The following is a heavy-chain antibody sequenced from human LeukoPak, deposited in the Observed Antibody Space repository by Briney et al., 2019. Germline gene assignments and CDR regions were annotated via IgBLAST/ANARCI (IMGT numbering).Heavy chain of an antibody. D-gene: IGHD3-22*01. CDR1: GFTFSNYA. CDR2: ISGSGGNT. Sequence: GGSLRLSCAASGFTFSNYAMNWVRQAPGKGLEWVSAISGSGGNTYYADSVKGRFTISRDNSKNTLYLQMSILRADDTAVYYCGVDSSDYFRGHWGQGTLVTVSS. J-gene: IGHJ4*02. CDR3: GVDSSDYFRGH. V-gene: IGHV3-23*01.